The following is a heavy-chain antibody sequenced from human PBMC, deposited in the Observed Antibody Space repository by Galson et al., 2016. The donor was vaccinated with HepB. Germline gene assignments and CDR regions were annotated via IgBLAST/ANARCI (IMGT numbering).Heavy chain of an antibody. V-gene: IGHV4-39*01. CDR2: IYYSGRT. CDR3: ARQTITAAGDY. J-gene: IGHJ4*02. CDR1: GASVSSNSFY. D-gene: IGHD6-13*01. Sequence: SETLSLTCSVPGASVSSNSFYWAWIRQPPGKGLEWIGSIYYSGRTYNNPSLKSRVTMSVDTSKNYFSLKLTSVTAADTAVYYCARQTITAAGDYWGQGTLVTVSS.